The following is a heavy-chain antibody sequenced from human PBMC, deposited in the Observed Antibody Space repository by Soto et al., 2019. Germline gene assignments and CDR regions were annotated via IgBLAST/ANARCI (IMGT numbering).Heavy chain of an antibody. Sequence: ASVKVSCKASGYTFTSYGISWVRQAPGQGLEWMGWISAYNGNTNYAQKLQGRVTMTADTSTSTAYMELSSLRSEDTAVYYCARERDCISTSCYAYFDYWGQ. CDR1: GYTFTSYG. CDR3: ARERDCISTSCYAYFDY. CDR2: ISAYNGNT. D-gene: IGHD2-2*01. J-gene: IGHJ4*01. V-gene: IGHV1-18*01.